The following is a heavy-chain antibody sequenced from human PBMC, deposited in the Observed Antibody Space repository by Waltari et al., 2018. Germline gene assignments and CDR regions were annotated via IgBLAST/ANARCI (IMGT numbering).Heavy chain of an antibody. J-gene: IGHJ4*02. D-gene: IGHD4-17*01. Sequence: EVQLLESGGGLVQPGGSLTLSCAASGLTFSSYAMNWVSQAPGKGLEWVSVISGSGGSTYYSGSVKGRFTISRDNSKNTLYLQMSSLRAEDTAVYFCARDRYGDYSFDSWGQATLVTVSS. CDR3: ARDRYGDYSFDS. CDR1: GLTFSSYA. V-gene: IGHV3-23*01. CDR2: ISGSGGST.